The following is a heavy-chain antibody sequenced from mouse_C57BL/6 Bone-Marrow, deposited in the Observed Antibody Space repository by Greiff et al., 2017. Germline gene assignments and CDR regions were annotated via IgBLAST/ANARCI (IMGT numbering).Heavy chain of an antibody. D-gene: IGHD1-1*01. CDR2: IYPGSGNT. V-gene: IGHV1-76*01. J-gene: IGHJ1*03. CDR1: GYTFTDYY. CDR3: ARTRAYYYGSSWYFDV. Sequence: VKLVESGAELVRPGASVKLSCKASGYTFTDYYINWVKQRPGQGLEWIARIYPGSGNTYYNEKFKGKATLTAEKSSSTAYMQLSSLTSEDSAVYFCARTRAYYYGSSWYFDVWGTGTTVTVSS.